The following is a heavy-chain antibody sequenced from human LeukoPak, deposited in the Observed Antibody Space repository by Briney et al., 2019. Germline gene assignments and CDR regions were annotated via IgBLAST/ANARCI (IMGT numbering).Heavy chain of an antibody. CDR2: ISGSGGST. CDR3: ARDAQDYYGSGNTMGY. D-gene: IGHD3-10*01. J-gene: IGHJ4*02. CDR1: GFTFSSYG. Sequence: GGSLRLSCAASGFTFSSYGMSWVRQAPGKGLEWVSAISGSGGSTYYADSVKGRFTISRDNAKNSLYLQMNSLRAEDTAVYYCARDAQDYYGSGNTMGYWGQGTLVTVSS. V-gene: IGHV3-23*01.